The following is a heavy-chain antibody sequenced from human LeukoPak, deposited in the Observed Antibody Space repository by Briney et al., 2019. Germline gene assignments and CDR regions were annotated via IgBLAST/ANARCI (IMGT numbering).Heavy chain of an antibody. Sequence: ASVKVSCKSFCFTXTNYLLHWVRQAPGQGLEWVGRIAPSVDTTNNAQKCRSRVTMTRDTSTSTVYMELSSLRSDDTAIYYCVREESGGYFDYWGQGTLVTVSS. J-gene: IGHJ4*02. V-gene: IGHV1-46*01. D-gene: IGHD2-8*02. CDR3: VREESGGYFDY. CDR1: CFTXTNYL. CDR2: IAPSVDTT.